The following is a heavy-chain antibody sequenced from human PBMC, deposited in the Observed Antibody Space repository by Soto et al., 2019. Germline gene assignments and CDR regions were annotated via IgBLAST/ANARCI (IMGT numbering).Heavy chain of an antibody. J-gene: IGHJ4*02. V-gene: IGHV4-4*02. D-gene: IGHD2-15*01. CDR2: IWHTGRP. CDR1: GDSLTNNHW. Sequence: QLQLRESGPGLVQPSGTLSLTCDVSGDSLTNNHWWSWVRQAPGKGLEWIGEIWHTGRPNYNPSLKSRVAISIDKSKNQCSLKFSSVTAADTAVYYCVRDSRTGCSSINCYMHWGQGTLVTVSS. CDR3: VRDSRTGCSSINCYMH.